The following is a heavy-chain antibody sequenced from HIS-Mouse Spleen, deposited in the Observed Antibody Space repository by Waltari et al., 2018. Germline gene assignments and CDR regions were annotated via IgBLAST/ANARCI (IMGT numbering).Heavy chain of an antibody. D-gene: IGHD3-10*01. CDR1: GFTFRSYG. Sequence: QVQLVESGGGVVQPGRSLRLSCAASGFTFRSYGMHGVRQAPGKGLEWLAVLSYDGSNNYYADSVQGRFPISRDNSKNTLYLQMNSLRAEDTAVYYCEGVYGSGSYYFDYWGQGTLVTVSS. CDR3: EGVYGSGSYYFDY. CDR2: LSYDGSNN. V-gene: IGHV3-30*03. J-gene: IGHJ4*02.